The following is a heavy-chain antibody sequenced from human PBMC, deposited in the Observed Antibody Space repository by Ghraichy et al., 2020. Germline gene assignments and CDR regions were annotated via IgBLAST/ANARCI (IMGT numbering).Heavy chain of an antibody. CDR3: AREYSGYARDFDAFDI. D-gene: IGHD5-12*01. V-gene: IGHV3-53*01. J-gene: IGHJ3*02. Sequence: SCAASGFTVSSNYMSWVRQAPGKGLEWVSVIYSGGSTYYADSVKGRFTISRDNSKNTLYLQMNSLRAEDTALYYCAREYSGYARDFDAFDIWGQGTMVTVSS. CDR1: GFTVSSNY. CDR2: IYSGGST.